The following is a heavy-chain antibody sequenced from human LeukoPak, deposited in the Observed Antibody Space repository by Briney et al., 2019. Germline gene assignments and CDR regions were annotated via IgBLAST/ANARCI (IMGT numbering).Heavy chain of an antibody. CDR2: IYSGGST. D-gene: IGHD1-1*01. CDR1: GFTVSSNY. V-gene: IGHV3-66*01. CDR3: ARDLGTNFDY. Sequence: GGSLRLSCAASGFTVSSNYMSWVRQAPGKGLEWVSVIYSGGSTYYADSVKGKFTIFRDNSKNTLYLQMNSLRAEDTAVYYCARDLGTNFDYWGQGTLVTVSS. J-gene: IGHJ4*02.